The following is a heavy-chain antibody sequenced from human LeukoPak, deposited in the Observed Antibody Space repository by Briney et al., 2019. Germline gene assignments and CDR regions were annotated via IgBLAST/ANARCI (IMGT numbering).Heavy chain of an antibody. Sequence: SETLSLTCTVSGGSISTGGYYWSWIRQHPGRGLEWIGYIYYTGSAYYNPSLESRVTISVDTSRNQFSLKLSSVTAADTAVYYCARVDGYSSSWYDYYFGYWGQGTLVTVSS. CDR2: IYYTGSA. J-gene: IGHJ4*02. CDR1: GGSISTGGYY. V-gene: IGHV4-31*03. CDR3: ARVDGYSSSWYDYYFGY. D-gene: IGHD6-13*01.